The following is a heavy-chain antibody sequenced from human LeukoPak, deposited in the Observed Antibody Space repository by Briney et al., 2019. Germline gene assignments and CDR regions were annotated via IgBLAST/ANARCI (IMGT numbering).Heavy chain of an antibody. J-gene: IGHJ4*02. Sequence: SVKVSRKASGGTFSSYAISWVRQAPGQGLEWMGGIIPIFGTANYAQKFQGRVTITRDTSASTVYMELSSLRPEDTAVYYCARAKFRFGELFGYWGQGTLVTVSS. CDR1: GGTFSSYA. CDR2: IIPIFGTA. V-gene: IGHV1-69*05. D-gene: IGHD3-10*01. CDR3: ARAKFRFGELFGY.